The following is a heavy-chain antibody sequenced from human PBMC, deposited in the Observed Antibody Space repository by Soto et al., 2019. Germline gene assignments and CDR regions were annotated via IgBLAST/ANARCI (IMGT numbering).Heavy chain of an antibody. Sequence: PGGSLRRSCAASGFTFSSYAMSWVRQAPGKGLEWVSAISGSGGSTYYADSVKGRFTISRDNSKNTLYLQMNSLRAEDTAVYYCAKDRSGCSGGSCYSGLSWFDPWGQGTLVTVSS. V-gene: IGHV3-23*01. J-gene: IGHJ5*02. CDR2: ISGSGGST. D-gene: IGHD2-15*01. CDR3: AKDRSGCSGGSCYSGLSWFDP. CDR1: GFTFSSYA.